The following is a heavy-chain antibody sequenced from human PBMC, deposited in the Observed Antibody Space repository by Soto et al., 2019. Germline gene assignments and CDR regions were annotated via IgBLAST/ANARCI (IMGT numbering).Heavy chain of an antibody. V-gene: IGHV2-5*02. Sequence: QITLKESGPTQVKPTQTLKLTCSFSGFSLNTDGEGVGWVRQPPGEALEWLALIYWDDDERYSPSLKIRLTITKDPSKNQVVLIMTTMDPVDTATYYCAHSRNLITEDAQVGDFDYWGQGTLVTVSS. CDR3: AHSRNLITEDAQVGDFDY. D-gene: IGHD3-10*01. CDR1: GFSLNTDGEG. J-gene: IGHJ4*02. CDR2: IYWDDDE.